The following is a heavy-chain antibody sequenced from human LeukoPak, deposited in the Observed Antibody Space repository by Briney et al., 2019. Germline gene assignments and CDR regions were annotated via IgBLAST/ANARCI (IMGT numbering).Heavy chain of an antibody. CDR1: GRSIINSSYF. D-gene: IGHD2-21*01. V-gene: IGHV4-31*03. Sequence: PSETLSLTCTVSGRSIINSSYFWGWIRQHPGKGLEWIGYIYYSGSTYYNPSLKSRVTISVDTSKNQFSLKLSSVTAADTAVYYCAARGSDSLYFDYWGQGTLVTVSS. J-gene: IGHJ4*02. CDR3: AARGSDSLYFDY. CDR2: IYYSGST.